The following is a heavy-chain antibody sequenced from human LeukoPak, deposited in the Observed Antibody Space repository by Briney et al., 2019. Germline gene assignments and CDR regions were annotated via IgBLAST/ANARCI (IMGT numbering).Heavy chain of an antibody. D-gene: IGHD6-19*01. J-gene: IGHJ5*02. V-gene: IGHV4-34*01. Sequence: SSETLSLTCAVYGGSFSGYYWSWIRQPPGKGLEWIGEINHSGSTNYNPSLKSRVTISVDTSKNQFSLKLSSVTAADTAVYYCARGRGSGWYSNWFDPWGQGTLVTVSS. CDR1: GGSFSGYY. CDR3: ARGRGSGWYSNWFDP. CDR2: INHSGST.